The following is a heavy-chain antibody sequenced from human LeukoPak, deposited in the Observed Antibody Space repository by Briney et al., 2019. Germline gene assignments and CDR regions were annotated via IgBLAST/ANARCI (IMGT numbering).Heavy chain of an antibody. J-gene: IGHJ4*02. CDR1: GGSFSGYY. CDR3: TRGAPVGSSREFDY. CDR2: INHSRST. V-gene: IGHV4-34*01. Sequence: PSETLSLTCAVYGGSFSGYYWSWIRQSPGKGLEWIGEINHSRSTNYNPSLKSRVTISVDTSKNQFSLQLNSVTPEDTAVYYCTRGAPVGSSREFDYWGQGTLVTVSS. D-gene: IGHD5-24*01.